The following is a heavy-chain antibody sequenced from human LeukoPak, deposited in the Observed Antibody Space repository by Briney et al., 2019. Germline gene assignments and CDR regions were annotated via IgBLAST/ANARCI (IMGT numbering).Heavy chain of an antibody. CDR2: IRNDGSDE. D-gene: IGHD1-26*01. V-gene: IGHV3-30*02. CDR3: AKDQEYSGSYSTIHYYFDY. Sequence: PGGSLRLSCAVSGFTSSSYGMHWVRQAPDKGLEWVAFIRNDGSDEHYTDSVKGRFTISRDNSKNTLYLQMNSLRAEDTAVYYCAKDQEYSGSYSTIHYYFDYWGQGTLVTVSS. J-gene: IGHJ4*02. CDR1: GFTSSSYG.